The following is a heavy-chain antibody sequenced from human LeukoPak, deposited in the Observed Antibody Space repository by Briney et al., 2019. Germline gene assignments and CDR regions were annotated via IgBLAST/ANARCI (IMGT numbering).Heavy chain of an antibody. CDR1: SGSINGISYN. D-gene: IGHD3-16*01. V-gene: IGHV4-39*01. CDR3: ASSEYYDYVWGSPSAFDP. J-gene: IGHJ5*02. CDR2: IYYSGST. Sequence: SETLSLTCSASSGSINGISYNWGWIRQPPGKGLDLIGSIYYSGSTYYNPSLKTRITISVDTSKNQFSLKLSSVTAADTAVYYCASSEYYDYVWGSPSAFDPWGQGTLVTVSS.